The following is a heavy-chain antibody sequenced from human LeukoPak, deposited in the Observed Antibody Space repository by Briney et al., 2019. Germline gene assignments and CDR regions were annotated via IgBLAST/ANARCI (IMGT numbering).Heavy chain of an antibody. Sequence: SETLSLTCTVSGYSISSGNYWGWIRQPPGRGLEWIGSIYHSGSTYYNPSLKSRVTISVDTSKNQFSLKLSSVTAADTAVYYCARDGTLGYCSGGSCPGAFDIWGQGTMVTVSS. J-gene: IGHJ3*02. D-gene: IGHD2-15*01. CDR2: IYHSGST. CDR3: ARDGTLGYCSGGSCPGAFDI. V-gene: IGHV4-38-2*02. CDR1: GYSISSGNY.